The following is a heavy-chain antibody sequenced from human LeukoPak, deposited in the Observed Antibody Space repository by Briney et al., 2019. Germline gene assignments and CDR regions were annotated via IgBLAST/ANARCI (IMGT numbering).Heavy chain of an antibody. D-gene: IGHD6-19*01. CDR2: ISAYNGNT. Sequence: GASVKVSCKASGYSFTSNVISWVRQAPGQGLEWMGWISAYNGNTNYAQKLHGRVTMTTDTSTSTAYMELRSLRSDDTSVYYCARFGLGKHIEVAGIPFDIWGQGTMVTVSS. V-gene: IGHV1-18*01. J-gene: IGHJ3*02. CDR1: GYSFTSNV. CDR3: ARFGLGKHIEVAGIPFDI.